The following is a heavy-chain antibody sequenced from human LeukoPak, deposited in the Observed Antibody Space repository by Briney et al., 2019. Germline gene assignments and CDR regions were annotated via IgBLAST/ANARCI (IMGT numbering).Heavy chain of an antibody. CDR2: SNAGNGNT. D-gene: IGHD5-12*01. V-gene: IGHV1-3*02. CDR1: GYTFTNYP. CDR3: ARGGYQSGMGV. Sequence: ASVKVSCKASGYTFTNYPIHWVRQAPGQRLEWMGWSNAGNGNTKYSQDFQGRVTISRDTSASTAYMELSSLRFEDMAVYYCARGGYQSGMGVWGQGTTVTVAS. J-gene: IGHJ6*02.